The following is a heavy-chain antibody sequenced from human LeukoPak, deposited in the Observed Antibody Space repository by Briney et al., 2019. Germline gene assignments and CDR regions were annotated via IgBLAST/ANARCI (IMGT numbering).Heavy chain of an antibody. Sequence: GGSLRLSCAASGFTFSSYSMNWVRQAPGKGLEWVAVISYDGSNKYYADSVKGRFTISRDNSKNTLYLQMNSLRAEDTAVYYCARDQDGEVGAPLFDPWGQGTLVTVSS. D-gene: IGHD1-26*01. CDR1: GFTFSSYS. CDR3: ARDQDGEVGAPLFDP. V-gene: IGHV3-30*03. CDR2: ISYDGSNK. J-gene: IGHJ5*02.